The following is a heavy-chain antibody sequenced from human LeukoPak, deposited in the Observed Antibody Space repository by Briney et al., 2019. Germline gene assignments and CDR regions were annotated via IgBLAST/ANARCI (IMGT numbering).Heavy chain of an antibody. V-gene: IGHV3-48*01. D-gene: IGHD2-15*01. CDR1: GFTFSSYS. J-gene: IGHJ4*02. Sequence: GGSLRLSCAASGFTFSSYSMNWVRQAPGKGLEWVSYISSSSSTIYYADSVKGRFTISRDNSKNTLYLQMNSLRAEDTAVYYCAKDRGYCSGGSCYFGYYFDYWAREPWSPSPQ. CDR2: ISSSSSTI. CDR3: AKDRGYCSGGSCYFGYYFDY.